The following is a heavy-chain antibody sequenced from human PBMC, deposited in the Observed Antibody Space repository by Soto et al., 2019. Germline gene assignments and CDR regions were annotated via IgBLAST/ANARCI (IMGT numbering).Heavy chain of an antibody. V-gene: IGHV1-69*04. Sequence: GASVKVSCKASGGTFSSYTISWVRQAPGQGLEWMGRIIPILGIANYAQKFQGRVTITADKSTSTAYMELSSLRSEDTAVYYCARDLLWEGYCTNGVCYDGAFDIWGQGTMVTVSS. CDR1: GGTFSSYT. J-gene: IGHJ3*02. CDR3: ARDLLWEGYCTNGVCYDGAFDI. D-gene: IGHD2-8*01. CDR2: IIPILGIA.